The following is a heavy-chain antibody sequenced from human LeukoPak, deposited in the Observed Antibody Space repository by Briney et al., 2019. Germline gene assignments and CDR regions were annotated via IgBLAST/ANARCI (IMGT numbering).Heavy chain of an antibody. Sequence: GSSVKVSCKASGGTFSSYAISWVRQAPGQGLEWMGGIIPIFGTANYAQKFRGRVTITADKSTSTAYMELSSLRSEDTAVYYCARDNIVVVPAAMGNYYYYGMDVWGKGTTVTVSS. CDR2: IIPIFGTA. CDR1: GGTFSSYA. V-gene: IGHV1-69*06. D-gene: IGHD2-2*01. CDR3: ARDNIVVVPAAMGNYYYYGMDV. J-gene: IGHJ6*04.